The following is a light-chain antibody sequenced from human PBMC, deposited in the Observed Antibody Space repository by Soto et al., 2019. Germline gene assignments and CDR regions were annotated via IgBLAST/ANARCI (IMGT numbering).Light chain of an antibody. CDR3: CSYAGRSTLV. CDR1: SSDVGSYNL. CDR2: EVT. V-gene: IGLV2-23*02. J-gene: IGLJ1*01. Sequence: QSVLXQPASVSGAPGQSSTISCTGTSSDVGSYNLVSWYQQHPGKAPKLMIYEVTKRPSGVSNRFSGSKSGNTASLTISGLQAEDEADYYCCSYAGRSTLVFGTGTKVTVL.